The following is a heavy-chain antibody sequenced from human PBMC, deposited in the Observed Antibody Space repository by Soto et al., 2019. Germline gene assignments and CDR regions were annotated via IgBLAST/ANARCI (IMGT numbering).Heavy chain of an antibody. CDR3: TRDSSGYGTTNDY. CDR2: IWYDGSNK. J-gene: IGHJ4*02. V-gene: IGHV3-33*01. CDR1: GFTFSSYG. Sequence: PGGSLRLSCAASGFTFSSYGMHWVRQAPGKGLEWVAVIWYDGSNKYYADSVKGRFTISRDNAKNTLYLQMNSLRAEDTAVYYCTRDSSGYGTTNDYWGQGTLVTVSS. D-gene: IGHD3-22*01.